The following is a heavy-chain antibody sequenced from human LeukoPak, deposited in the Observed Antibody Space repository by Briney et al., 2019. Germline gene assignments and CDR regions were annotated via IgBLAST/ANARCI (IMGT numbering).Heavy chain of an antibody. CDR1: GGSISSSNW. Sequence: SGTLSLTCAVSGGSISSSNWWSWVRQPPGKGLEWIGEIYHSGSTNYNPSLKSRVTISVDKSKNQFSLKLSSVTAADTAVYYCARFRSMVRGAQYYFDYWGQGTLVTVSS. D-gene: IGHD3-10*01. CDR2: IYHSGST. CDR3: ARFRSMVRGAQYYFDY. V-gene: IGHV4-4*02. J-gene: IGHJ4*02.